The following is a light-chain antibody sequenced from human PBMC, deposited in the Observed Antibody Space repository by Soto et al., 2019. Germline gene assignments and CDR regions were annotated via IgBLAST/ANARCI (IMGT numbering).Light chain of an antibody. CDR1: EDISTW. J-gene: IGKJ5*01. CDR3: QQLNSYPIT. Sequence: DIHMAQSPSALSASVGDRVTITWRSSEDISTWLAWYQQKLWKAPKLLIYAASSLQSGVPSRFSGSGSGTDFTLTISSLQPEDFATYYCQQLNSYPITLGQVTRLEI. V-gene: IGKV1-12*01. CDR2: AAS.